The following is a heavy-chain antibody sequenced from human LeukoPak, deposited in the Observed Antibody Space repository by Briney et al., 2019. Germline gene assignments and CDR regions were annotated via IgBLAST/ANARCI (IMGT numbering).Heavy chain of an antibody. V-gene: IGHV4-34*01. Sequence: SETLSLTCAVYGGSFSGYYWSWIRQPPGKGLEWIGEINHSGSTNYNPSLKSRVTISVDTSKNQFSLKLSSVTAADTAVYYCAQLIAARPLRGYYYYMDVWGKGTTVTVSS. CDR2: INHSGST. J-gene: IGHJ6*03. CDR1: GGSFSGYY. D-gene: IGHD6-6*01. CDR3: AQLIAARPLRGYYYYMDV.